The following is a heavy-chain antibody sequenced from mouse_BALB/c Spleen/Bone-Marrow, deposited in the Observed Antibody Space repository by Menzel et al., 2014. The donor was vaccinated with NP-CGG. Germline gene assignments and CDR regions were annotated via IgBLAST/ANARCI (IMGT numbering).Heavy chain of an antibody. V-gene: IGHV3-2*02. Sequence: EVKLVESGPGLVKPSQSLSLPCTVTGYSVTSDYACNWIRQFPGNKLEWMGYISYSGSTSYNPSLKSRISITRDTSKNQFFLQLNSVTTEDTATYYCARSYYYGSSPFAYWGQGTLVTVSA. CDR2: ISYSGST. CDR3: ARSYYYGSSPFAY. J-gene: IGHJ3*01. CDR1: GYSVTSDYA. D-gene: IGHD1-1*01.